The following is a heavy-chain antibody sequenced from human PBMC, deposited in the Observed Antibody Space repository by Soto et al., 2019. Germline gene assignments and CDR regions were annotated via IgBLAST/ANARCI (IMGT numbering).Heavy chain of an antibody. CDR3: ADKVGRGAGMDV. Sequence: QITLKESGPTLVKPTQTLTLTCTFSGFSLSSSGVGVGWIRQPPGKAPEWLALIYWDEDKRYSPSLKTRPTIXYXHSTNEVVLTMTHMYAGDPRTYSRADKVGRGAGMDVRRQGTTVTVFS. CDR1: GFSLSSSGVG. J-gene: IGHJ6*02. V-gene: IGHV2-5*02. CDR2: IYWDEDK. D-gene: IGHD2-15*01.